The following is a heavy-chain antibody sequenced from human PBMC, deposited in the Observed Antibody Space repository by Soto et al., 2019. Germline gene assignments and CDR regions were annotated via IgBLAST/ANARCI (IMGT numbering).Heavy chain of an antibody. CDR1: GYTLTELS. D-gene: IGHD2-15*01. V-gene: IGHV1-24*01. CDR2: FDPEDGET. CDR3: ATGYCGGGSCYSAFDI. Sequence: ASVKVSCKVSGYTLTELSMHWVRQAPGKGLEWMGGFDPEDGETIYAQKFQGRVTMTEDTSTDTAYMELSSLRSEDTAVYYCATGYCGGGSCYSAFDIWGQGTMVTVSS. J-gene: IGHJ3*02.